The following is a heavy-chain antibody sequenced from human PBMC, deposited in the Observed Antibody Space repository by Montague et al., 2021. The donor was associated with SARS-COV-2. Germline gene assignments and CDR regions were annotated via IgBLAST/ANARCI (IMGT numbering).Heavy chain of an antibody. CDR1: GGSISSYY. D-gene: IGHD6-6*01. CDR2: IYYSGST. Sequence: SETLSLTCTVSGGSISSYYWSWIRQPPGKGLEWIGYIYYSGSTNYNPSLKSRVTISVDTSKNQFSLKLSSVTAADTAVDYCARGGHIAARPADYYGMDVWGQGTTVTVSS. CDR3: ARGGHIAARPADYYGMDV. V-gene: IGHV4-59*01. J-gene: IGHJ6*02.